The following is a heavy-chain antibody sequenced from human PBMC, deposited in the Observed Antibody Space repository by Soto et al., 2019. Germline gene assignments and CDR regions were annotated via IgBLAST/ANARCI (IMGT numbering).Heavy chain of an antibody. CDR2: IYYSGST. CDR3: ARDLLGDWSFDY. V-gene: IGHV4-59*01. CDR1: GGSISSYY. D-gene: IGHD3-9*01. Sequence: PSETLSLTCTVSGGSISSYYWSWIRQPPGKGLEWIGYIYYSGSTNYNPSLKSRVTISVDTSKNQFSLKLSSVTAADTAVYYCARDLLGDWSFDYWGQGTLVTVSS. J-gene: IGHJ4*02.